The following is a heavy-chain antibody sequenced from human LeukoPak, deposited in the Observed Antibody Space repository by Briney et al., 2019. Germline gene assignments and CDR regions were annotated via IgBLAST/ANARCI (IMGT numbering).Heavy chain of an antibody. J-gene: IGHJ5*02. CDR3: ASAYGVRGQDWFDP. D-gene: IGHD2-21*01. Sequence: GGSLRLSCAASGFTFSSYWMHWVRQAPGKGLVWVSRINSDGSSTSYAGSVKGRFTISRDNAKNTLYLQMNSLRAEDTAVYYCASAYGVRGQDWFDPWGQGTLVTVSS. CDR2: INSDGSST. V-gene: IGHV3-74*01. CDR1: GFTFSSYW.